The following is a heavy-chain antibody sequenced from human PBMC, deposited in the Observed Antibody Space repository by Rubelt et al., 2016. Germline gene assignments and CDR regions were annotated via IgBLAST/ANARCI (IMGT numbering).Heavy chain of an antibody. CDR3: ARLYSSTWLDY. J-gene: IGHJ4*02. CDR1: GGSISSSSYY. V-gene: IGHV4-39*01. D-gene: IGHD6-13*01. Sequence: QLQLQESGPGLVKPSETLSLTCTVSGGSISSSSYYWGWIRQPPGKGLEWIGSINYSGSTYYNPSLKSRVTISVDTSKNQFSLGLSSVTAADTAVYYCARLYSSTWLDYWGQGTLVTVSS. CDR2: INYSGST.